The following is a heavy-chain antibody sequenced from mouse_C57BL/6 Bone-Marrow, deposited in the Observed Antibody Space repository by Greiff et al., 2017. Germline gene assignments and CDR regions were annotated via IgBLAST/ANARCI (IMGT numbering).Heavy chain of an antibody. J-gene: IGHJ3*01. D-gene: IGHD1-1*01. CDR1: GYTFTSYG. CDR3: ARGRITTVVAPFAF. V-gene: IGHV1-81*01. Sequence: VQLQQSGAELARPGASVKLSCKASGYTFTSYGISWVKQRTGQGLEWIGEIYPRSGNTYYNEKFKGKATLTADKSSSTAYMELRSLTSEDSAVYFCARGRITTVVAPFAFWGRGTLVTVCA. CDR2: IYPRSGNT.